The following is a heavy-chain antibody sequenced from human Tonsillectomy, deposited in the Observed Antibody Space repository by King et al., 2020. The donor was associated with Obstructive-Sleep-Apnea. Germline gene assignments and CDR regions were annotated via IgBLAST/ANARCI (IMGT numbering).Heavy chain of an antibody. CDR2: ISSSSSYT. V-gene: IGHV3-11*06. CDR1: GFTFSDYY. Sequence: VQLVESGGGLVKPGGSLRLSCAASGFTFSDYYMSWIRQAPGKGLEWVSYISSSSSYTNYADSVKVRFTISRDNAKNSLYLQMNSLRAEDTAVYYCAREGNGATGWFDPWGQGTLVTVSS. J-gene: IGHJ5*02. CDR3: AREGNGATGWFDP. D-gene: IGHD1-26*01.